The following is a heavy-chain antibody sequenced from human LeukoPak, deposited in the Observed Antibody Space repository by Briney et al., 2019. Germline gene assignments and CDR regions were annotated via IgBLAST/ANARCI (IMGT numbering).Heavy chain of an antibody. V-gene: IGHV4-30-4*01. D-gene: IGHD2-15*01. J-gene: IGHJ6*02. Sequence: PSETLSLTCTVSGGSISSGDYYWSWIRQPPGKGLEWIGYIYYSGSTYYNPSLKSRVTISVDTSKNQFSLKLSSVTAVDTAVYYCARAPYCSGGSCYFYYYYGIDVWGQGTTVTVSS. CDR3: ARAPYCSGGSCYFYYYYGIDV. CDR2: IYYSGST. CDR1: GGSISSGDYY.